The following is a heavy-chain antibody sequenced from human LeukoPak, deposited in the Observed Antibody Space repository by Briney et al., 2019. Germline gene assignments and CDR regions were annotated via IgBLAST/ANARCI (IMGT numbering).Heavy chain of an antibody. J-gene: IGHJ4*02. CDR3: ATSRDVVVVAVTPYYFDN. CDR2: ISGSGNTT. V-gene: IGHV3-23*01. Sequence: QPGGSLRLSCAASGLSFSSYAMNWVRQAPGKGLEWVSTISGSGNTTSYAASVQGRFTISRDNSKNTLYLQMNSLRTEDTAVYYCATSRDVVVVAVTPYYFDNWGQGTLVTVSS. D-gene: IGHD2-15*01. CDR1: GLSFSSYA.